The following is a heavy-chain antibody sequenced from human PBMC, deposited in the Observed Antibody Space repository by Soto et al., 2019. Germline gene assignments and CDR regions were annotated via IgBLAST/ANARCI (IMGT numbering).Heavy chain of an antibody. V-gene: IGHV4-59*01. CDR3: ARDGITIFGVVPHMAFDI. CDR1: GGSISSYY. CDR2: IYYSGST. J-gene: IGHJ3*02. D-gene: IGHD3-3*01. Sequence: SETLSLTCTVSGGSISSYYWSWIRQPPGKGLEWIGYIYYSGSTNYNPSLKSRVTISVDTSKNQFSLKLSSVTAADTAVYYCARDGITIFGVVPHMAFDIWGQGTMVTVSS.